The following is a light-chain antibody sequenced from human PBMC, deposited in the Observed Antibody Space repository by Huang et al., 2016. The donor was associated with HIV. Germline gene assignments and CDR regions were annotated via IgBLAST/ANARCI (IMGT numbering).Light chain of an antibody. CDR2: RSS. Sequence: DIQMTQSPSTLSASVGDRVTSTCRASQNLNTWLAWYQQKPGKAPDLLIYRSSSLQVGVPSRFTGSGSGTEFTLTITSLQPDDLGTYYCQQYNTYLYTFGQGTKLEI. CDR1: QNLNTW. CDR3: QQYNTYLYT. J-gene: IGKJ2*01. V-gene: IGKV1-5*03.